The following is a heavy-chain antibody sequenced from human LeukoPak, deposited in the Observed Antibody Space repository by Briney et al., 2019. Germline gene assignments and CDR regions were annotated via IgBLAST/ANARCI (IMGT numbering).Heavy chain of an antibody. V-gene: IGHV3-7*03. CDR3: ARDQYDTWSRRGNFDS. CDR1: GFTFNNHA. J-gene: IGHJ4*02. Sequence: GGSLRLSCVVSGFTFNNHAMSWVRQAPGKGLEWVANIKLDGSEKNYVDSVKGRFTISRDNTKNSLYLQMNSLRAEDTAVFYCARDQYDTWSRRGNFDSWGQGTLVIVSS. D-gene: IGHD3-3*01. CDR2: IKLDGSEK.